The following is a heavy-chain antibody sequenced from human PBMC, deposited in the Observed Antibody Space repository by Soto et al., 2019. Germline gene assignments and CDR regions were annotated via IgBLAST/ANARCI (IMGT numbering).Heavy chain of an antibody. CDR2: IYYSGST. CDR3: ARQYCSSGSCYFPGWFDP. V-gene: IGHV4-30-4*01. CDR1: GGSIRSGAYY. J-gene: IGHJ5*02. D-gene: IGHD2-15*01. Sequence: SETRSLTCTVSGGSIRSGAYYWRWIRHPPGKGLEWVGYIYYSGSTYYNPSLKSRLTISLDTSKNQFSLNLTSVTAADTAVYYCARQYCSSGSCYFPGWFDPWGLGILVT.